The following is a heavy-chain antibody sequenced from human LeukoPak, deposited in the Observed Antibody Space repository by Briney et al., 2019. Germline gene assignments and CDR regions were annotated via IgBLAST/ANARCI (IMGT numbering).Heavy chain of an antibody. Sequence: SETLSLTCAVYGGSFSGYYWSWIRQPPGKGLEWIGEINHSGSTNYNPSLKSRVTISVDTSKDQFSLKLSSVTAADTAVYYCARLVVVTAIPPPNWFDPWGQGTLVTASS. CDR3: ARLVVVTAIPPPNWFDP. V-gene: IGHV4-34*01. CDR2: INHSGST. CDR1: GGSFSGYY. J-gene: IGHJ5*02. D-gene: IGHD2-21*02.